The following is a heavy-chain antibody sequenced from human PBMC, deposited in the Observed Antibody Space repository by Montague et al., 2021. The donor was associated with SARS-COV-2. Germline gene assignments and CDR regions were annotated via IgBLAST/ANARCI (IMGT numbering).Heavy chain of an antibody. D-gene: IGHD4-17*01. CDR1: GDSTSCPNCY. V-gene: IGHV4-39*01. CDR2: IYNSGTT. CDR3: ARHRNYGDHSLDNWFHP. Sequence: SETLSLTCTVSGDSTSCPNCYWGWIRQPPGKGLDWIGTIYNSGTTYYNPSLKSQLTISIDTSKNQFSLKLSSVTAADTAVYYCARHRNYGDHSLDNWFHPWGQGTLVTVSS. J-gene: IGHJ5*02.